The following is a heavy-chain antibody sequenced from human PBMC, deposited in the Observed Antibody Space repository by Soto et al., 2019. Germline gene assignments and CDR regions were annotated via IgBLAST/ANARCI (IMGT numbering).Heavy chain of an antibody. V-gene: IGHV3-23*01. D-gene: IGHD2-2*01. J-gene: IGHJ4*02. Sequence: EVQLLESGGGLVQPGGSLRLSCAASGFTFSDYAMTWVRQAPGKGLEWVSTINNSGGRTYADSVKGRFTISRDNSENTLYLQMNSLRAEDTAIYYCAKHGCSSSTCYCNCWCQGTLVTVSS. CDR1: GFTFSDYA. CDR2: INNSGGRT. CDR3: AKHGCSSSTCYCNC.